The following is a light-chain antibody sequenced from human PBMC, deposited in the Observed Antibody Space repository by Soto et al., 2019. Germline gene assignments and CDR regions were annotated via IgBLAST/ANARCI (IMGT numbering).Light chain of an antibody. Sequence: EVVMTQSPATLSVSPGERATLSCRASQSISSTLAWYQQKPGHSPRLLLYGASTRATGIPARFSGSGSGTEFTLTLSSLQSEDFAVYYCQQYSTWPLTFGGGTKVEIK. CDR2: GAS. CDR1: QSISST. J-gene: IGKJ4*01. CDR3: QQYSTWPLT. V-gene: IGKV3-15*01.